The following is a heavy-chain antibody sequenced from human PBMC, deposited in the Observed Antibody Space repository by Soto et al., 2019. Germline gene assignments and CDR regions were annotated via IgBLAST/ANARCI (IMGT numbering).Heavy chain of an antibody. Sequence: PSEILSLTCTVSGGSISSYYWSWIRQPPGKGLEWIGYIYYSGSTNYNPSLKSRVTISVDTSKNQFSLKLSSVTAADTAVYYCARDSGYSSGWFDYWGQGTLVTVSS. V-gene: IGHV4-59*01. CDR2: IYYSGST. CDR1: GGSISSYY. D-gene: IGHD6-19*01. CDR3: ARDSGYSSGWFDY. J-gene: IGHJ4*02.